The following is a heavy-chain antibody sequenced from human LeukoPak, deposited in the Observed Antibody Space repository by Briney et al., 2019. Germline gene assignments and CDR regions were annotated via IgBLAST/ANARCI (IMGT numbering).Heavy chain of an antibody. V-gene: IGHV4-4*07. CDR1: GGSISSYY. CDR3: AREFMITFGGVIVFDY. J-gene: IGHJ4*02. D-gene: IGHD3-16*02. Sequence: SETLSLTCTVSGGSISSYYWSWIRQPAGKGLEWIGRIYTSGSTNYNPSLKSRVTISVDTSKNQFSLKLSSVTAADTAVYYCAREFMITFGGVIVFDYWGQGTLVTVSS. CDR2: IYTSGST.